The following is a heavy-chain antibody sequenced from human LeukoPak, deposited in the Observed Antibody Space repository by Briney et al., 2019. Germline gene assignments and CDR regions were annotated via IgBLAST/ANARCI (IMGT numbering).Heavy chain of an antibody. V-gene: IGHV4-39*01. J-gene: IGHJ6*03. CDR3: ARHTKGYCSSTSCYYYYYMDV. CDR1: GGSISSSSYY. CDR2: IYYSAST. Sequence: SETLSLTCTVSGGSISSSSYYWGWIRQPPGKGLEWIGSIYYSASTYYNPSLKSRVTISVDTSKNQFSLKLSSVTAADTAVYYCARHTKGYCSSTSCYYYYYMDVWGKGTTVTVSS. D-gene: IGHD2-2*01.